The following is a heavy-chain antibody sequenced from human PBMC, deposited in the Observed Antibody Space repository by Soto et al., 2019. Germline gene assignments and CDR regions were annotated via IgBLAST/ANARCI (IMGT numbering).Heavy chain of an antibody. Sequence: SETLSLTCTVSGGSISSYYWSWIRQPPGKGLEWIGYIYYSGSTNYNPSLKSRVTISVDTSQNQFSLKLSSVTAADTAVYYCARGELGYCSGGSCYSLANYYYYMDVWGKGTTVTVSS. CDR1: GGSISSYY. CDR2: IYYSGST. D-gene: IGHD2-15*01. CDR3: ARGELGYCSGGSCYSLANYYYYMDV. V-gene: IGHV4-59*01. J-gene: IGHJ6*03.